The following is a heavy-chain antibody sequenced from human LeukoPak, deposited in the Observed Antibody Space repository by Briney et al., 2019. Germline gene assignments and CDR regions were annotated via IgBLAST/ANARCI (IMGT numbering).Heavy chain of an antibody. D-gene: IGHD2/OR15-2a*01. CDR3: AKGEDGFEYYYYIDG. V-gene: IGHV3-23*01. J-gene: IGHJ6*03. Sequence: SGGTLRLSCEASGFTFNNYVMNWVRQAPGKGLEWVSSIIPSGGRTNYAESVKGRFTISRDNSKNTLELQMNTLRAEDTAVYYCAKGEDGFEYYYYIDGWGKGTTVTVSS. CDR2: IIPSGGRT. CDR1: GFTFNNYV.